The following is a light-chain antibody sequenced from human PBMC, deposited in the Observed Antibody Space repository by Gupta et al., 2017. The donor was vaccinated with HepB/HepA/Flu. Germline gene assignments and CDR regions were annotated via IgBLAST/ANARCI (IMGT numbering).Light chain of an antibody. CDR3: AAWDDSLSGVV. J-gene: IGLJ2*01. V-gene: IGLV1-47*01. CDR1: SSNIVSNY. CDR2: GNN. Sequence: QSVLTQPPSASGTPGQTVTISCSGSSSNIVSNYVYWYQQLPGTAPKLLIYGNNQRPSGVPDRFSGSRSGTSASLAISGLRSEDEADYYCAAWDDSLSGVVFGGGTKLTVL.